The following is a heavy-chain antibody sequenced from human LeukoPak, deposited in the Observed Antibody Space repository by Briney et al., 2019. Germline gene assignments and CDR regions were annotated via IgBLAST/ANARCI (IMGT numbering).Heavy chain of an antibody. J-gene: IGHJ4*02. D-gene: IGHD3-16*02. CDR1: GFTFSDYY. V-gene: IGHV3-11*04. Sequence: GGSLRLSCAASGFTFSDYYMSWIRQAPGKGLEWVSYISSSGSTIYYADSVKGRFTISRDNAKNSLYLQMNSLRAEDTAVYYCARGRRGDYVWGSYRPLGYFDYWGQGTLVTVSS. CDR2: ISSSGSTI. CDR3: ARGRRGDYVWGSYRPLGYFDY.